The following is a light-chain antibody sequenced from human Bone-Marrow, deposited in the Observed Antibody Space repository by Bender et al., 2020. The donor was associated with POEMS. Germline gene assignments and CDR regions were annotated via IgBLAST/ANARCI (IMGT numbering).Light chain of an antibody. CDR1: SSNIGNHG. V-gene: IGLV1-36*01. J-gene: IGLJ5*01. CDR3: SAWDDSLSGRV. CDR2: YDD. Sequence: QSVVTQPPSLSEAPRQRVTISCSGSSSNIGNHGVNWYQQLPGEAPKLLIYYDDLLTPGVSDRFSASKSGTSASLAISELQSEDEALYYCSAWDDSLSGRVFVEGTELT.